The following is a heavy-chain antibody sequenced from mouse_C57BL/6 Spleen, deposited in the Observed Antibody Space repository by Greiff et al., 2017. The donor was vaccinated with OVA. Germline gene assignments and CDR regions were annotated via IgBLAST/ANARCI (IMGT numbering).Heavy chain of an antibody. J-gene: IGHJ4*01. CDR3: TRARSNYYAMDY. Sequence: EVQRVESGAGLVKPGGSLKLSCAASGFTFSSYAMSWVRQTQEKRLEWVAYISSGGDYIYYADTVKGRFTISRDNARNTLYLQMSSLKSEDTAMYYCTRARSNYYAMDYWGQGTSVTVSS. CDR1: GFTFSSYA. V-gene: IGHV5-9-1*02. CDR2: ISSGGDYI. D-gene: IGHD2-5*01.